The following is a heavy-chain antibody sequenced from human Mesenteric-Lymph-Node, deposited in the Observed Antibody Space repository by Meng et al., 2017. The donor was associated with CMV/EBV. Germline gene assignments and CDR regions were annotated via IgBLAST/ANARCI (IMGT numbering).Heavy chain of an antibody. V-gene: IGHV3-13*01. CDR1: GFTFSNYD. D-gene: IGHD2-2*01. CDR3: ARGSCSSTSCAPVFYYYYGMDV. J-gene: IGHJ6*02. Sequence: LSPTCAASGFTFSNYDIHWVRQTAGKGLEWVSAIDTAGERDYSGSVKGRFTISREDAKNSLYLQMNSLRAGDTAVYYCARGSCSSTSCAPVFYYYYGMDVWGQGTTVTVSS. CDR2: IDTAGER.